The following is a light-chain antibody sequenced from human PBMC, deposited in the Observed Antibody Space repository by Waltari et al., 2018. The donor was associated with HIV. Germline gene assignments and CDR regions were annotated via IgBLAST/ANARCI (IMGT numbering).Light chain of an antibody. V-gene: IGLV3-25*03. Sequence: SSDLTQAPSVSVSPGQTASISCSGHELANQYVHWYQEKAGQAPVLVIFRDSERPLGIRERIAGCRSGILATLTISGVLAEDEADYYCQSAATSGTSVVFGGGTKLTVL. CDR3: QSAATSGTSVV. CDR1: ELANQY. J-gene: IGLJ2*01. CDR2: RDS.